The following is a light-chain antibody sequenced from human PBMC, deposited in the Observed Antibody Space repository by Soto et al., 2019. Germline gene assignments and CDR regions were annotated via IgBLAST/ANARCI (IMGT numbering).Light chain of an antibody. CDR1: QSISSW. J-gene: IGKJ1*01. CDR3: QQYNSYSPT. CDR2: KAS. Sequence: DIHMAHSPSTLSASLGDRVTITFRASQSISSWLAWYQQKPGKAPKLLIYKASRLESGVPSRFSGSGSETEFTLIISGLQPGDSATYYCQQYNSYSPTFGQGTKVDI. V-gene: IGKV1-5*03.